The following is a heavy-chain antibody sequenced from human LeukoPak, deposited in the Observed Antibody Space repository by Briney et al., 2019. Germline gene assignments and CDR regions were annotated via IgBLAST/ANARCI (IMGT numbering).Heavy chain of an antibody. D-gene: IGHD4-23*01. CDR2: ISSSSSYI. CDR3: ARETGYGGNSERYYFDY. V-gene: IGHV3-21*01. CDR1: GFTFSSYS. Sequence: GGSLRLSCAASGFTFSSYSMNWVRQAPGKGLEWVSSISSSSSYIYYADSVKGRFTISRDNAKSSLYLQMNSLRAEDTAVYYCARETGYGGNSERYYFDYWGQGTLVTVSS. J-gene: IGHJ4*02.